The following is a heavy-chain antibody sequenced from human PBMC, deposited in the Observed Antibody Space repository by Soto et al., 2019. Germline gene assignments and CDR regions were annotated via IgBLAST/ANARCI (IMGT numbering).Heavy chain of an antibody. CDR3: AKHSGYYAFDS. J-gene: IGHJ4*02. CDR1: CGSIISAY. D-gene: IGHD5-12*01. Sequence: PSETLSLTCSFSCGSIISAYWSWIRQPPGKGLEWIAYIDYSGSTHPNPSLKGRVTMSLDTSKNQFSLKLSSVTASDTAVYFCAKHSGYYAFDSWSQGTRVTVSS. V-gene: IGHV4-59*03. CDR2: IDYSGST.